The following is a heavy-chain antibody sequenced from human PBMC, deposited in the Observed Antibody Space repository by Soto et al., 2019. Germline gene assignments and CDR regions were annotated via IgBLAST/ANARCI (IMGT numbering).Heavy chain of an antibody. CDR2: IRSKTAGGTA. CDR3: TTETADYVSMEQY. D-gene: IGHD3-16*01. Sequence: PGGSLRLSCAASGFTFTNAWMSWVRQAPGKGLEWVGRIRSKTAGGTADYPAPVKGRFTISRDDSKNTLYLQMNSLQTEDTAVYYCTTETADYVSMEQYWGRGTLVTVSS. J-gene: IGHJ4*02. V-gene: IGHV3-15*01. CDR1: GFTFTNAW.